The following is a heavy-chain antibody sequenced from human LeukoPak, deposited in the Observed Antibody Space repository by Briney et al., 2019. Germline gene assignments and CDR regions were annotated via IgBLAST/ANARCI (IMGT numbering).Heavy chain of an antibody. D-gene: IGHD3-10*01. Sequence: SETLSLTCAVYGGSFSGYYWSWIRQPPGKGLEWIGEINHSGSTNYNPSLKSRVTISVDTSKNQFSLKLSSVTAADTAVYYCARGSEGFGELTSYYYYYYYMDVWGKGTTVTISS. J-gene: IGHJ6*03. CDR2: INHSGST. CDR3: ARGSEGFGELTSYYYYYYYMDV. V-gene: IGHV4-34*01. CDR1: GGSFSGYY.